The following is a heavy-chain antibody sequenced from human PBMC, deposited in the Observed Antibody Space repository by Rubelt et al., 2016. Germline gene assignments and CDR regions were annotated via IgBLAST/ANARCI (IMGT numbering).Heavy chain of an antibody. J-gene: IGHJ6*02. Sequence: QVQLQQWGAGLLKPSETLSLTCAVYGGSFSGYYWSWIRQPPWKGLEWIGEINNSGSTNYTPSLKHRVTQLGDTSKKPCSLKLSSVTAADTAVYDCARGRRGSSSWLGRDYYGMDVWGQGTTVTVSS. CDR3: ARGRRGSSSWLGRDYYGMDV. D-gene: IGHD6-13*01. V-gene: IGHV4-34*01. CDR1: GGSFSGYY. CDR2: INNSGST.